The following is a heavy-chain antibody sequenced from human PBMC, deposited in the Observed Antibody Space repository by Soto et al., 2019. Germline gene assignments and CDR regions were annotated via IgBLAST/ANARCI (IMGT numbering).Heavy chain of an antibody. J-gene: IGHJ5*02. V-gene: IGHV4-34*01. Sequence: PSETLSLTCAVYGGSFSDYYWSWIRQPPGKGLEWIGEINHSGSTNYNPPLKSRVTISVDTSKNQFSLKLSSVTAADTAVYYCARGGLVWDIVVVPAAHRNWFDPWGQGTLVTVSS. CDR1: GGSFSDYY. CDR3: ARGGLVWDIVVVPAAHRNWFDP. CDR2: INHSGST. D-gene: IGHD2-2*01.